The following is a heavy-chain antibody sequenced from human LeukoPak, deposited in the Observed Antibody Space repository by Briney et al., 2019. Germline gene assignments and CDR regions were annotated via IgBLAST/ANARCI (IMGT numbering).Heavy chain of an antibody. J-gene: IGHJ5*02. Sequence: SQTLSLTCIVSSYSISSGNYWGWIRQPPGKGLEWIGSIYHSGSTYYNPSLKSRVTISVDTSKNQFSLKLNSVTAADTAVYYCARGKGMVVSWGQGTLVTVSS. D-gene: IGHD1-26*01. CDR2: IYHSGST. CDR1: SYSISSGNY. V-gene: IGHV4-38-2*02. CDR3: ARGKGMVVS.